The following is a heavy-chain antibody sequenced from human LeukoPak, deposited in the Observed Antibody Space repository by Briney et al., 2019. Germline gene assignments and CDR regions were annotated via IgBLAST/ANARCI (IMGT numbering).Heavy chain of an antibody. Sequence: PGGSLRLSCAASGFTFSSYAMSWVRQAPGKGLERVSAISGSGGSTYYADSVKGRFTISRDNSKNTLYLQMNSLRAEDTAVYYCTKGGPTYDYDSSGYYRFDYWGQGTLVTVSS. V-gene: IGHV3-23*01. CDR1: GFTFSSYA. J-gene: IGHJ4*02. CDR2: ISGSGGST. D-gene: IGHD3-22*01. CDR3: TKGGPTYDYDSSGYYRFDY.